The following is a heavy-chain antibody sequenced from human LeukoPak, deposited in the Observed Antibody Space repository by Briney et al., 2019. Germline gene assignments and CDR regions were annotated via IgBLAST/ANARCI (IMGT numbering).Heavy chain of an antibody. CDR1: GFTFSKYW. Sequence: GGSLRLSCAASGFTFSKYWMNWVRQLPGKGLEWVAIIERDGSEKYYVDSVKGRFTISRDNAKNSLYLQMNSLRAEDTAAYYCARDPPRGYSYGYGDYWGQGSLVTVSS. D-gene: IGHD5-18*01. J-gene: IGHJ4*02. CDR2: IERDGSEK. CDR3: ARDPPRGYSYGYGDY. V-gene: IGHV3-7*01.